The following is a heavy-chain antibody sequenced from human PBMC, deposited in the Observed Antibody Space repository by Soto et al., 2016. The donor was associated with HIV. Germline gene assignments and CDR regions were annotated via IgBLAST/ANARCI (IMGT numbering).Heavy chain of an antibody. CDR3: ATDAGYSSGWGFDY. D-gene: IGHD6-19*01. CDR1: KFTVSSNY. CDR2: IYSGGRT. Sequence: EVQLVESGGGLVQPGGSLRLSCAAAKFTVSSNYMTWVRQAPGKGLEWVSLIYSGGRTYYADSVRGRFTISRDSSKNTLYLQMNSLRAEDTAVYYCATDAGYSSGWGFDYWGQGTLVSVS. V-gene: IGHV3-66*01. J-gene: IGHJ4*02.